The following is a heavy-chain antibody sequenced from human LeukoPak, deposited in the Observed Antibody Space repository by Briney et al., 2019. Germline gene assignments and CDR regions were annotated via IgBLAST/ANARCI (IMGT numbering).Heavy chain of an antibody. D-gene: IGHD2-8*02. J-gene: IGHJ4*02. CDR3: VRAVTGGTYYFDY. V-gene: IGHV4-4*07. Sequence: SETLSLTCTVSGGSISSYYWHWIRQSAGKGLEWVGRIYTSGGTNYNPSLKSRVTISIDTSKNQFSLKLTSVTAADTAVYYCVRAVTGGTYYFDYWGQGTLVTVSS. CDR1: GGSISSYY. CDR2: IYTSGGT.